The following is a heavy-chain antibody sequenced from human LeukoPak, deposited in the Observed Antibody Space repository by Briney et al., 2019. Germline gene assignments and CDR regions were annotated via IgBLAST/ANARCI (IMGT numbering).Heavy chain of an antibody. CDR1: GGSFSGYY. J-gene: IGHJ5*02. CDR2: ANHSGST. Sequence: SETLSLTCAVYGGSFSGYYWCWIRKPPGPGLGLIGVANHSGSTNYNPTLKSRVTISIHTSKNQFSLKLSSVTAADTAVYYCARGRAVPAAGPYNWFDPWGQGTLVTVSS. D-gene: IGHD2-2*01. CDR3: ARGRAVPAAGPYNWFDP. V-gene: IGHV4-34*01.